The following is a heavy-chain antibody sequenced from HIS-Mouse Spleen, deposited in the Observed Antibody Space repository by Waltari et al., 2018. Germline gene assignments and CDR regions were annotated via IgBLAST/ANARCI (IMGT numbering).Heavy chain of an antibody. CDR1: VGSIRSSSHY. Sequence: QLQLQESGPGLVKPSETPSLTCTVSVGSIRSSSHYWGWIRQPPGKGLEWIGSIYYSGRTYYNPSLKSRVTISVDTSKNQFSLKLSSVTAADTAVYYCAREIPYSSSWYDWYFDLWGRGTLVTVSS. V-gene: IGHV4-39*07. D-gene: IGHD6-13*01. CDR2: IYYSGRT. CDR3: AREIPYSSSWYDWYFDL. J-gene: IGHJ2*01.